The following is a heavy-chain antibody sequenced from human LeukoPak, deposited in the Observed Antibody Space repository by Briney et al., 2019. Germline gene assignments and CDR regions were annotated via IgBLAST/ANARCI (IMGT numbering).Heavy chain of an antibody. J-gene: IGHJ4*02. D-gene: IGHD3-10*01. CDR3: ARVVLDHLSEDY. Sequence: HGSSVKVSCKASGYTFTSYYMHWVRQAPGQGLEWMGIINPSGGSTSYAQKFQGRVTMTRDTSTSTVYMELSSLRSEDTAVYYCARVVLDHLSEDYWGQGTLVTVSS. CDR2: INPSGGST. V-gene: IGHV1-46*01. CDR1: GYTFTSYY.